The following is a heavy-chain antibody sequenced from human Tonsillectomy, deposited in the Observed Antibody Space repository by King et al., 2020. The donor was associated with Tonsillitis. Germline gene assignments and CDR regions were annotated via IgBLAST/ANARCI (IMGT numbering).Heavy chain of an antibody. J-gene: IGHJ4*02. D-gene: IGHD1-7*01. CDR3: ARQITGTTSVFDY. V-gene: IGHV3-7*03. CDR1: GFDFSNYW. CDR2: IRQGGNEI. Sequence: VQLVESGGGLVQPGGSLRLSCASSGFDFSNYWMSWVRQAPGKGLEWVANIRQGGNEIYFLYSVEGRFTISRDNAKNSLYLQMKSLRAEDTAMYYCARQITGTTSVFDYWGQGTLVTVSS.